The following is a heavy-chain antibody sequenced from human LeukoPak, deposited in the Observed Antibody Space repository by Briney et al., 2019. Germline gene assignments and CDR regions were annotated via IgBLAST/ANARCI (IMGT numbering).Heavy chain of an antibody. CDR3: ARDGLDCSSTSCYRYFDL. J-gene: IGHJ2*01. Sequence: GASVKVSCKASGYTFTSYGISWVRQAPGQGLEWMGWISAYNGNTNYAQKLQGRVTMTTDTSTSTAYMELRSLRSDDTAAYYCARDGLDCSSTSCYRYFDLWGRGTLVTVSS. CDR2: ISAYNGNT. CDR1: GYTFTSYG. V-gene: IGHV1-18*01. D-gene: IGHD2-2*01.